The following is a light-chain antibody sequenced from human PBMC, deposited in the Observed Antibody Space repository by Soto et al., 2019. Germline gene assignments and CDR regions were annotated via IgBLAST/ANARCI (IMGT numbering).Light chain of an antibody. CDR3: SSYAGNNNYV. Sequence: QSVLTQPPSASGSPGQSVTFSCTGTSSDIGDYNYVSWYQQHPGKAPKLMIYEVTKRPSGVPDCFSGSKSGNTASLTVSGLQADDEADYYCSSYAGNNNYVFGTGTKVTVL. CDR2: EVT. V-gene: IGLV2-8*01. CDR1: SSDIGDYNY. J-gene: IGLJ1*01.